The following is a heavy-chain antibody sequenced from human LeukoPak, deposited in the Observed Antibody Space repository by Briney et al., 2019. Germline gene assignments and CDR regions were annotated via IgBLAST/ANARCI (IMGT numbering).Heavy chain of an antibody. CDR2: IRQDGSDI. V-gene: IGHV3-7*01. J-gene: IGHJ4*02. CDR3: TRDKFFSVAPAAGVPDY. D-gene: IGHD2-2*01. CDR1: GFTVSSNY. Sequence: GGSLRLSCAASGFTVSSNYMSWVRQAPGKGLEWVASIRQDGSDIYYVDSVKGRFTISRDNAKNSLYLQMNSLRVEDTAVYYCTRDKFFSVAPAAGVPDYWGQGALVTVSS.